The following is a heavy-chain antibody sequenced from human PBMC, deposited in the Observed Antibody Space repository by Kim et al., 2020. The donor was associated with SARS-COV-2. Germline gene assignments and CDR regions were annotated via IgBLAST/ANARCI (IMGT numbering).Heavy chain of an antibody. CDR1: GFTGFTFSAYA. Sequence: GGSLRLSCAASGFTGFTFSAYAMHWVRQAPGKGLEWVTLISYDGGNKYYADSVRDRFTISRDNSKNTVYLQMISLRTEDTAVYYCARSRSYSTSWFFDF. CDR2: ISYDGGNK. V-gene: IGHV3-30-3*01. CDR3: ARSRSYSTSWFFDF. D-gene: IGHD6-13*01. J-gene: IGHJ4*01.